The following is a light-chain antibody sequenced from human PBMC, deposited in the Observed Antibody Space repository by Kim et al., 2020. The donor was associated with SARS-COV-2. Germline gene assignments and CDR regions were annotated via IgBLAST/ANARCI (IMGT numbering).Light chain of an antibody. Sequence: SYELTQPLSVSVALGQTARINCGGNNIGSENVHWYQQKPGQAPVLVIYRDTNRPSGIPERFSGSNSGNTATLTITRAQAGDEADYYCQVWDSSAGVFGGGTQLTVL. J-gene: IGLJ3*02. CDR1: NIGSEN. CDR2: RDT. CDR3: QVWDSSAGV. V-gene: IGLV3-9*01.